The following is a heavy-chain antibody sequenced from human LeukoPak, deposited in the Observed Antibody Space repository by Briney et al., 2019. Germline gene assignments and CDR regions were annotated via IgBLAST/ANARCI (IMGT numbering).Heavy chain of an antibody. D-gene: IGHD3-10*01. CDR1: GGSFSGYY. Sequence: SETLSLTCAVYGGSFSGYYWSWIPQPPGKGLEWIGEINHSGSTNYNPSLKSRVTISVDTSKNQFSLKLSSVTAADTAVYYCARRGYGYGIYYYYYYMDVWGKGTTVTISS. J-gene: IGHJ6*03. V-gene: IGHV4-34*01. CDR2: INHSGST. CDR3: ARRGYGYGIYYYYYYMDV.